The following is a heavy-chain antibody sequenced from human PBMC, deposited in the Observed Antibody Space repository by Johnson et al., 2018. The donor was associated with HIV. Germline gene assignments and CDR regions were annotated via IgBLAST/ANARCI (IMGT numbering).Heavy chain of an antibody. CDR1: GFTFSSYG. Sequence: EVQLVESGGGLVQPGGSLRLSCAASGFTFSSYGVHWVRQAPGKGLEYVSSISSNGGSTYYANSVKGRFTISRDNSKNTLYLQMGSLKAEDTAVYYCARRTYCTGDSCSSGLGTFDLWGQGTMVTVSS. CDR2: ISSNGGST. CDR3: ARRTYCTGDSCSSGLGTFDL. D-gene: IGHD2-15*01. V-gene: IGHV3-64*01. J-gene: IGHJ3*01.